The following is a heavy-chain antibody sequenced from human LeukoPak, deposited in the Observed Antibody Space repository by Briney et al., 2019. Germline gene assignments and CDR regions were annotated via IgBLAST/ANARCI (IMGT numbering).Heavy chain of an antibody. CDR2: ISDSGAAM. Sequence: PGGSLRLSCAASGFTFSSYSMNWVRQAPGKGLQWVSYISDSGAAMYYADSVKGRFTISRDNAKNSLYLQMNSLRDGDTAVYYCVRDSTNSFDYWGQGALVTVSS. J-gene: IGHJ4*02. CDR3: VRDSTNSFDY. V-gene: IGHV3-48*02. CDR1: GFTFSSYS.